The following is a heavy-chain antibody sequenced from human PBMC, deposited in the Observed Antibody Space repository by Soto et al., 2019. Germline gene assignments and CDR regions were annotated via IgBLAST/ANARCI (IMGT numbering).Heavy chain of an antibody. CDR3: AKDWVGGSNKYYFEY. J-gene: IGHJ4*02. CDR2: ISHHGLKE. V-gene: IGHV3-30*18. D-gene: IGHD1-26*01. Sequence: QVQLVESGGGVVRPGRSLRLSCVASGFTFRDYGMHWVRQAPGKGLEWVAGISHHGLKEHYADSVKGRFTISRDNPKKTVYLQLNSLRGDDTAVYYCAKDWVGGSNKYYFEYWGQGTLVTVSS. CDR1: GFTFRDYG.